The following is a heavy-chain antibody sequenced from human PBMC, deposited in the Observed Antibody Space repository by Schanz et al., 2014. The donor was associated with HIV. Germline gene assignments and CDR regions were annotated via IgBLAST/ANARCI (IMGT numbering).Heavy chain of an antibody. V-gene: IGHV3-33*08. Sequence: QVQLVESGGGVVQPGRSLRLSCAASEFIFSSYGMHWVRQAPGKGLEWVAVIWYDGSNKYYADSVKGRFTISRDNSKNTLYLQMNSLRDEDTAVYYCARAGVTDLFDHWGQGTLVTVSS. D-gene: IGHD2-21*02. J-gene: IGHJ4*02. CDR2: IWYDGSNK. CDR1: EFIFSSYG. CDR3: ARAGVTDLFDH.